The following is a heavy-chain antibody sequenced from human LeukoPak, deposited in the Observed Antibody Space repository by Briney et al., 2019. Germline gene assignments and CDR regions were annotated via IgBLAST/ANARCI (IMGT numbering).Heavy chain of an antibody. V-gene: IGHV3-23*01. J-gene: IGHJ4*02. CDR3: AKDTKPLVVVVAAALDY. CDR2: ISGSGGST. Sequence: GGSLRLSCAASGFTFSSYGMSWVRQAPGKGLEWVSAISGSGGSTYYADSVKGRFTISRDNSKNTLYLQMNSLRAEDTAVYYCAKDTKPLVVVVAAALDYWGQGTLVTVSS. CDR1: GFTFSSYG. D-gene: IGHD2-15*01.